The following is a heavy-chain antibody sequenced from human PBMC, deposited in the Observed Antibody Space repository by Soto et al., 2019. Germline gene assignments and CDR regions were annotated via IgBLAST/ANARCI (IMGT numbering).Heavy chain of an antibody. J-gene: IGHJ3*02. V-gene: IGHV4-59*01. D-gene: IGHD2-15*01. CDR1: GGSISSYY. Sequence: QVQLQESGPGLVKPSETLSLTCTVSGGSISSYYWSWIRQPPGKGLEYIGDLYYSGSTSCNPSLKSRVTISVDTSKNQFSLKLSSVTAADTAVYYCAREGRSGGFDIWGQGTMVTVSS. CDR3: AREGRSGGFDI. CDR2: LYYSGST.